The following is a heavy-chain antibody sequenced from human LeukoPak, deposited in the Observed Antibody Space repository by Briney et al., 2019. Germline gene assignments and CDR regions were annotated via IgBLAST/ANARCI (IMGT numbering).Heavy chain of an antibody. Sequence: SETLSLTCTVSGGSIRSYHWSWIRQSPGKALEWIAYINSRGDTKYNPSLKSRVTISMDTPKNKFSLKVSSVTDADTALYFCARTTSNGSADYWGQGTQVTV. CDR1: GGSIRSYH. D-gene: IGHD2-8*01. CDR2: INSRGDT. V-gene: IGHV4-59*08. J-gene: IGHJ4*02. CDR3: ARTTSNGSADY.